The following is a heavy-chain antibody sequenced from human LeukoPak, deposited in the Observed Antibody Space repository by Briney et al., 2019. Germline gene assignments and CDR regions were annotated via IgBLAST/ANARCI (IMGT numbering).Heavy chain of an antibody. CDR3: ARGGEKDYDFWSGYMVSDY. D-gene: IGHD3-3*01. CDR2: IYYSGST. Sequence: PSQTLSLTCTVSGGSISSGGYYWSWIRQHPGKGLEWIGDIYYSGSTYYNPSLKSRVTISVDRSKNQFSLKLSSVTAADTAVYYCARGGEKDYDFWSGYMVSDYWGQGTLVTVSS. V-gene: IGHV4-31*03. CDR1: GGSISSGGYY. J-gene: IGHJ4*02.